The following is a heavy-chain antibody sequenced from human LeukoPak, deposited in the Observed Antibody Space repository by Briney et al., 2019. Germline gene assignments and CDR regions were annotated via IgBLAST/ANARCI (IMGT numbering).Heavy chain of an antibody. Sequence: SETLSLTCAVYGGSFSGYYWSWIRQPPGKGLEWIGEINHSGSTNYNPSLKSRVTTSVDTSKNQFSLKLSSVTAADTAVYYCARGGGGYGSGTPHYYYGMDVWGKGTTVTVSS. J-gene: IGHJ6*04. CDR3: ARGGGGYGSGTPHYYYGMDV. CDR2: INHSGST. D-gene: IGHD3-10*01. V-gene: IGHV4-34*01. CDR1: GGSFSGYY.